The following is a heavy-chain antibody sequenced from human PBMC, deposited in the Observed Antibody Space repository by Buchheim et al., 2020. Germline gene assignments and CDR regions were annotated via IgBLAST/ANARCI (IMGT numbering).Heavy chain of an antibody. V-gene: IGHV3-23*01. CDR3: AKDRGYCSGGSCYYFDY. D-gene: IGHD2-15*01. Sequence: EVQLLESGGGLVQPGGSLRLSCAASGFTFSSYAMSWVRQAPGKGLEWISAISGSGGSTYYADSVKGRFTISRDNSKTTLYLQMNSLRAEDTAVYYCAKDRGYCSGGSCYYFDYWGQGTL. J-gene: IGHJ4*02. CDR2: ISGSGGST. CDR1: GFTFSSYA.